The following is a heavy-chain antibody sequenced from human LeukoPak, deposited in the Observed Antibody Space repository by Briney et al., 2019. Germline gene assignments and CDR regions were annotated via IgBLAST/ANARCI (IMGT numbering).Heavy chain of an antibody. J-gene: IGHJ3*02. V-gene: IGHV3-66*01. CDR1: GFTVSSNY. Sequence: RSGGSLRLSCAASGFTVSSNYMSWVRQAPGKGLEWVSVIYSGGSTYYADSVKGRFTISRDNSKNTLYLQMNSLRAEDTAVYYCARDSGYYGSGSLGGDAFDIWGQGTMVTVSS. CDR2: IYSGGST. CDR3: ARDSGYYGSGSLGGDAFDI. D-gene: IGHD3-10*01.